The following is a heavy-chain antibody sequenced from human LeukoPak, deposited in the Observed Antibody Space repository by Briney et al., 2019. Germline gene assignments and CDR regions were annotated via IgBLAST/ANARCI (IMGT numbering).Heavy chain of an antibody. D-gene: IGHD3-3*01. Sequence: ASVKVSCKASGYTFTGYFIHWVRQAPGQGLEWMGWINPNNGGTKYAQKFQDRVTMTRDTSISTAYMELSSLRSEDTAVYYCATNFLSGWGQGTLVTVSS. CDR3: ATNFLSG. J-gene: IGHJ4*02. V-gene: IGHV1-2*02. CDR1: GYTFTGYF. CDR2: INPNNGGT.